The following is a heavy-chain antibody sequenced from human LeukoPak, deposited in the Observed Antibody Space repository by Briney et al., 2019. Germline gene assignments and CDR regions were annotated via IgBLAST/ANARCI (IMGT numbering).Heavy chain of an antibody. CDR1: GFTFSSYA. D-gene: IGHD2-21*01. Sequence: GGSLRLSCAASGFTFSSYAMHWVRQAPGKGLEYVSAISSNGGSTYYANSVKGRFTISRDNSKNTLYLQMNSLRAEDTAVYYCAGYSYCGGDCYYFDYWGQGTLVTVSS. V-gene: IGHV3-64*01. CDR3: AGYSYCGGDCYYFDY. CDR2: ISSNGGST. J-gene: IGHJ4*02.